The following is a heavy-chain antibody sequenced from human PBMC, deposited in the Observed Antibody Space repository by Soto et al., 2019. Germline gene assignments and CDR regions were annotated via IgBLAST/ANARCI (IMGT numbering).Heavy chain of an antibody. J-gene: IGHJ6*02. D-gene: IGHD5-12*01. CDR1: GFTFSSYW. CDR3: ARGDIVAIFGMDV. Sequence: PGGSLRLSCAASGFTFSSYWMSWVRQAPGKGLEWVANIKQDGSEKYYVDSVKGRFTISRDNAKNSLYLQMNSLRAEDTAVYYCARGDIVAIFGMDVWGQGTTVTVSS. V-gene: IGHV3-7*03. CDR2: IKQDGSEK.